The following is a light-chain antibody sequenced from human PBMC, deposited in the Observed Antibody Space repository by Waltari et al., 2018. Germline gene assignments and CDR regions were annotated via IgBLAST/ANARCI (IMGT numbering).Light chain of an antibody. CDR3: QYYVLLPAT. CDR2: GAS. V-gene: IGKV3-20*01. CDR1: QSVSRAF. Sequence: EIVLTQSPGTLYLSPGERATLSCRASQSVSRAFAWYQQKPGQAPRLLISGASNRATGIPDRLSGRGSGTDFSLTISSLEPEDFAVYYCQYYVLLPATFGQGTKVEIK. J-gene: IGKJ1*01.